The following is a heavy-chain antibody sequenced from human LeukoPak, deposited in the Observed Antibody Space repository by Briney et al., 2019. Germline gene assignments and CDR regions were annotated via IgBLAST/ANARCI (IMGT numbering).Heavy chain of an antibody. CDR2: ISAYNGNT. CDR1: GYTFTSYG. CDR3: ARQPRTPVPSDNWFDP. Sequence: GASVKVSCKASGYTFTSYGISWVRQAPGQGLEWMGWISAYNGNTNYAQKLQGRVTITTDTSTGTAYMELRSLRSDDTAVYYCARQPRTPVPSDNWFDPWGQGTLVTVSS. V-gene: IGHV1-18*01. J-gene: IGHJ5*02. D-gene: IGHD4-11*01.